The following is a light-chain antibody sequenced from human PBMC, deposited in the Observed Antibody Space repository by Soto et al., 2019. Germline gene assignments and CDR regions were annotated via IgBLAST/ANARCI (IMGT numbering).Light chain of an antibody. CDR3: QQHNTAPWT. Sequence: EIVLTQSPGTLSLSPGDRATLSCRASQSINSRYLVWYQPTPGQPPRLLIYATSSRATGIPDRFSGSGSGTDFTLTITRLEPEDFAVYSCQQHNTAPWTFGQGTQVEIK. V-gene: IGKV3-20*01. CDR1: QSINSRY. J-gene: IGKJ1*01. CDR2: ATS.